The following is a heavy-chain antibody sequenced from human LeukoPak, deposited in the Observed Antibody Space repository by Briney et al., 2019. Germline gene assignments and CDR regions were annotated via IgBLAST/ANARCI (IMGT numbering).Heavy chain of an antibody. D-gene: IGHD3-3*01. CDR1: GGTFSSYA. Sequence: SVKLSCKASGGTFSSYAISWVRQAPGQGLEWMGGIIPIFGTANYAQKFHGRVTITTDEYTSTAYMELSSLRSEDTAVYYCARSPTDFWSGYRSEYYYYYYMDVWGKGTTVTVSS. CDR3: ARSPTDFWSGYRSEYYYYYYMDV. J-gene: IGHJ6*03. CDR2: IIPIFGTA. V-gene: IGHV1-69*05.